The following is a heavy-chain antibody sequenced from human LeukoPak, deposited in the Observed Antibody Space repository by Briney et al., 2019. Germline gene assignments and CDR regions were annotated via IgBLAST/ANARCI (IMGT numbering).Heavy chain of an antibody. CDR2: IKQDGSEK. J-gene: IGHJ4*02. CDR3: ARGPMVRGVYFDY. D-gene: IGHD3-10*01. V-gene: IGHV3-7*01. CDR1: GFTFSSYW. Sequence: PGGSLRLSCAASGFTFSSYWMSWVRQAPGKGLEWVANIKQDGSEKYYVDSVKGRFTISRDNAKNSLYLQMNSLRAEDTAVYYCARGPMVRGVYFDYWDQGTLVTVSS.